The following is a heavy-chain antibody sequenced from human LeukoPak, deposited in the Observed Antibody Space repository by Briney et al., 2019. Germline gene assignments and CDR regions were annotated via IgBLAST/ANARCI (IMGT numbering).Heavy chain of an antibody. V-gene: IGHV4-34*01. CDR3: ARFRSDNILNGGVPPAAFDI. CDR2: INHSGST. Sequence: GSLRLSCAASGFTVSNAWMSWVRQPPGKGLEWIGEINHSGSTNYNPPLKSRVTISVDTSKNRFSLKLSSVTAADTAVYYCARFRSDNILNGGVPPAAFDIWGQGTMVTVSS. J-gene: IGHJ3*02. CDR1: GFTVSNAW. D-gene: IGHD3-10*01.